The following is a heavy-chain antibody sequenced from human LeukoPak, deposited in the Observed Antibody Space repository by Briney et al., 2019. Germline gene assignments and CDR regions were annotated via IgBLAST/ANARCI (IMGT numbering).Heavy chain of an antibody. J-gene: IGHJ3*02. CDR1: GYTFTGYY. CDR2: INPNSGGT. D-gene: IGHD4-17*01. Sequence: ASVKVSCKASGYTFTGYYMHWVRQAPGQGLEWMGWINPNSGGTNYAQKFQGRVTMTRDTSISTAYMELSSLRSEDTAVYYCARGATTVTGEAFDIWGQGTMVTVSS. CDR3: ARGATTVTGEAFDI. V-gene: IGHV1-2*02.